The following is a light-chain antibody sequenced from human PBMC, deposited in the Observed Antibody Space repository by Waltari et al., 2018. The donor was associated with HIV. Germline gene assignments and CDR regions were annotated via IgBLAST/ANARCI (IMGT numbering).Light chain of an antibody. CDR2: DVS. J-gene: IGLJ2*01. CDR3: CSYAGSYTLV. CDR1: SSDVGGYNY. V-gene: IGLV2-11*01. Sequence: QSALTQPRSVSGSPGQSVTISCPGTSSDVGGYNYVSWYQQHPGKAPTLMIYDVSKRPSGVPDRFAGSKSGNTVSLTISGLQAEDEADYYCCSYAGSYTLVFGGGTKLTVL.